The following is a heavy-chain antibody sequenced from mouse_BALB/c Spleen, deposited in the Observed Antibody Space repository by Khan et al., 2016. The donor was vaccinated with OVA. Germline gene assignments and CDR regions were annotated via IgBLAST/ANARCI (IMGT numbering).Heavy chain of an antibody. V-gene: IGHV5-9-1*01. Sequence: EVELVESGGVLVEPGGSLKLSCAASGFTFSSFVMSWVRQTPEKRLEWVATISSAATYTYYPDSVKGRFTISRDNAKNTLYLQMNSLSSGDTAIYYCANGNYGWFAYWGQGTLVTVST. CDR1: GFTFSSFV. CDR2: ISSAATYT. D-gene: IGHD2-1*01. CDR3: ANGNYGWFAY. J-gene: IGHJ3*01.